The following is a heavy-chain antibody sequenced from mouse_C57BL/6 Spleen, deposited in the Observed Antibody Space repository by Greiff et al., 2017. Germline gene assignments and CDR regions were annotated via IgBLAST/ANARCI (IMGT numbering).Heavy chain of an antibody. CDR2: ISSGSSTI. J-gene: IGHJ4*01. V-gene: IGHV5-17*01. CDR3: ARELLWLRRGAMDY. Sequence: EVMLVESGGGLVKPGGSLKLSCAASGFTFSDYGMHWVRQAPEKGLEWVAYISSGSSTIYYADTVKGRFTISRDNAKNTLFLQMTSLRSEDTAMYYCARELLWLRRGAMDYWGQGTSVTVSS. D-gene: IGHD2-2*01. CDR1: GFTFSDYG.